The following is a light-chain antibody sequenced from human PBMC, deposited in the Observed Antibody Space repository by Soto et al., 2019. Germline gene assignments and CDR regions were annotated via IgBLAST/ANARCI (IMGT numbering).Light chain of an antibody. Sequence: DIQMTQSPSTLSASVGDRVTITCRASQSISSWLAWYQQQPGKAPKLLIYKASSLESGVPSRFSGSVARTVFTPTISRLQPDDFANYYCQQYNRYSVTFGQGTKVEIK. CDR3: QQYNRYSVT. V-gene: IGKV1-5*03. CDR1: QSISSW. CDR2: KAS. J-gene: IGKJ1*01.